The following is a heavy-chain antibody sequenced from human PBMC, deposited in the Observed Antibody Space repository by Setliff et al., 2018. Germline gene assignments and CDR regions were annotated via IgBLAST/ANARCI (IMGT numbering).Heavy chain of an antibody. J-gene: IGHJ4*02. CDR1: GYTFTSYA. D-gene: IGHD3-22*01. Sequence: ASVKVSCKASGYTFTSYAMHWVRQAPGQRLEWMGWINAGNGNTKYSQKFQGRVTITRDTSASTAYMELSSLRSEDTAVYYCASRSTNYYDSSGYSYYFDYWGQGTLVTVSS. CDR2: INAGNGNT. CDR3: ASRSTNYYDSSGYSYYFDY. V-gene: IGHV1-3*01.